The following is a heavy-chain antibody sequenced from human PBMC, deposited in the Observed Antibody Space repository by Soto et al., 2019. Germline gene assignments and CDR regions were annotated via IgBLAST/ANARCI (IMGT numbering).Heavy chain of an antibody. CDR2: IYYSGST. CDR1: GGSVSSSSYY. J-gene: IGHJ4*02. D-gene: IGHD2-2*01. Sequence: VQLQESGPGLVKPSETLSLTCTVSGGSVSSSSYYWSWIRQPPGKELEWIAYIYYSGSTNHNPSLKSRVTISVDTSKNQFSLRLSSVTAADTAVYYCARLDCISTSCLFDYWGQGTLVTVSS. CDR3: ARLDCISTSCLFDY. V-gene: IGHV4-61*01.